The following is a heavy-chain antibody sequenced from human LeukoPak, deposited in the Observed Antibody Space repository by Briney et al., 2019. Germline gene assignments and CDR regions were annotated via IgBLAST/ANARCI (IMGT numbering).Heavy chain of an antibody. CDR2: IIPILGIA. CDR1: GGTFSSYA. CDR3: AREGSRSSKGFDY. Sequence: GASVKVSCKASGGTFSSYAISWVRQAPGQGLEWMGRIIPILGIANYAQKFQGRVTITADKSTSTAYMELSSLRSEDTAVSYCAREGSRSSKGFDYWGQGTLVTVSS. J-gene: IGHJ4*02. D-gene: IGHD6-6*01. V-gene: IGHV1-69*04.